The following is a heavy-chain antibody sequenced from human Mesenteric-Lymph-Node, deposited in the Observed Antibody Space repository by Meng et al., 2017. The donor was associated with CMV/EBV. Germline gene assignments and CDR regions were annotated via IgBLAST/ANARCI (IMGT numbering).Heavy chain of an antibody. Sequence: TSYDINWGRQATGQGLEWMGWMNPNSGNTGYAQKFQGRVTMTRDTSISTAYMELSSLRSEDTAVYYCARAPKTLYCSSTSCPVRFPDYWGQGTLVTVSS. J-gene: IGHJ4*02. CDR1: TSYD. D-gene: IGHD2-2*01. CDR2: MNPNSGNT. CDR3: ARAPKTLYCSSTSCPVRFPDY. V-gene: IGHV1-8*01.